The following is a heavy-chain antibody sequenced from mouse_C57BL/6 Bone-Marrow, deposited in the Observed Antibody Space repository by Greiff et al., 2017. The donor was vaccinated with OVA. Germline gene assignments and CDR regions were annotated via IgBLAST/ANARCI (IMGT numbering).Heavy chain of an antibody. CDR3: ARTAQASYAMDY. J-gene: IGHJ4*01. CDR1: GFTFSDYG. Sequence: EVQVVESGGGLVQPGGSLKLSCAASGFTFSDYGMAWVRQAPRKGPEWVAFISNLAYSIYYADTVTGRFTISRENAKNTLYLERSSLRSEDTAMYYCARTAQASYAMDYWGQGTSVTVSS. D-gene: IGHD3-2*02. CDR2: ISNLAYSI. V-gene: IGHV5-15*01.